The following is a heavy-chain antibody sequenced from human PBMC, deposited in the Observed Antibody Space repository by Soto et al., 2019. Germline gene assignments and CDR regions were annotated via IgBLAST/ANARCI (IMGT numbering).Heavy chain of an antibody. J-gene: IGHJ4*02. D-gene: IGHD2-8*01. CDR3: ATNGVPSYFDS. CDR2: TYLRGSP. Sequence: QVQLQESGPGLVKPSGTLSLTCAVSGASISSSQWWTWVRQPPGKGLEWIGETYLRGSPNYNPTLKSRVTISVDHSNNQFSLTLTSVTAADTAVYYCATNGVPSYFDSWGQGVLVTVSS. V-gene: IGHV4-4*02. CDR1: GASISSSQW.